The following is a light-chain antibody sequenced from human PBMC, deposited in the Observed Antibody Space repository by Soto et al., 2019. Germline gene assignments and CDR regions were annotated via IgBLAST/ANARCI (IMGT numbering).Light chain of an antibody. CDR2: GAS. CDR3: QQYTNWPSWT. Sequence: EKVMTQSPATLSMSPGDRATLSCRASQSVGSFLAWYQQKPGQAPRLLIYGASTRATGIPARFSGSGSGTEFALTISILQSEDFAVYYCQQYTNWPSWTFGQGTKVE. CDR1: QSVGSF. J-gene: IGKJ1*01. V-gene: IGKV3-15*01.